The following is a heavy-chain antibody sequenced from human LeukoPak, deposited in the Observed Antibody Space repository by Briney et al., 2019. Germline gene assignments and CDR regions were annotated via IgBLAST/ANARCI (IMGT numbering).Heavy chain of an antibody. CDR1: GFTFTIHA. Sequence: EGSLRLSCAASGFTFTIHAVHWVRQAPGKGLEWVAVTDGTNKFYSDSERGRFTISGATSKNTIHLQMNSLRPEDTAMYYCAKDLIAGPPDYFDYWGQGTLVSVSS. V-gene: IGHV3-30-3*01. D-gene: IGHD2-21*01. CDR3: AKDLIAGPPDYFDY. J-gene: IGHJ4*02. CDR2: TDGTNK.